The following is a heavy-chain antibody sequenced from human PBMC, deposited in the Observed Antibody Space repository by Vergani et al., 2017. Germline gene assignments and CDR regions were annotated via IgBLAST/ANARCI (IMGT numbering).Heavy chain of an antibody. CDR1: GYTFTGYY. Sequence: QVQLVQSGAEVKKPGASVKVSCKASGYTFTGYYMHWVRQAPGQGLEWMGWINRNSGGTNYAQKFQGRVTMTRDTSISTAYMELRSLRSDDTAVYYCARWGYCSSTSCSDYWGQGTLVTVSP. CDR2: INRNSGGT. D-gene: IGHD2-2*01. CDR3: ARWGYCSSTSCSDY. J-gene: IGHJ4*02. V-gene: IGHV1-2*02.